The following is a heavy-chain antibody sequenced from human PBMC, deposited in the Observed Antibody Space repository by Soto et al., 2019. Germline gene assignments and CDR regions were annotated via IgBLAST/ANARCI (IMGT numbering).Heavy chain of an antibody. J-gene: IGHJ3*01. CDR3: ASWHEREHAYDV. V-gene: IGHV3-53*01. CDR2: LYDVDGS. Sequence: GGSLRLSCAAFGLTVSGKKYVAWVRQAPGKGLEWVSALYDVDGSFYADSVKGRFTTSSDSSKTTVYLQMNGLRPDDTAVYYCASWHEREHAYDVWGQGTTVTVSS. D-gene: IGHD1-1*01. CDR1: GLTVSGKKY.